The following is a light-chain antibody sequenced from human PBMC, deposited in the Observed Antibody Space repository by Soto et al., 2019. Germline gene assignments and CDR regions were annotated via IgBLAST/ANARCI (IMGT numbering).Light chain of an antibody. CDR1: QSVSSSY. CDR3: QQYGSSLTWT. J-gene: IGKJ1*01. CDR2: GAS. V-gene: IGKV3-20*01. Sequence: EIVLTQSPGTLSLSPGERATLSCRASQSVSSSYLAWYQQKPGQAPRLLIYGASSRATGIPDRFSGSGSGTDFTLTISRLEPEDFAVYYFQQYGSSLTWTFGQGTKVEIK.